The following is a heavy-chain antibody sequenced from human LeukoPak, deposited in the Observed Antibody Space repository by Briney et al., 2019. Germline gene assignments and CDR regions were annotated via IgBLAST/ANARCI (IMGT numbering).Heavy chain of an antibody. D-gene: IGHD3-16*01. Sequence: PGVSLRHSCAASGFTFSSYWMHWVRQAPGKGLVWVSRINSDGSSTSYADSVKGRFTISRDNAKNTLYLQMNSLRAEDTAVYYCAAGDRADLDYWGQGTLVTVSS. J-gene: IGHJ4*02. V-gene: IGHV3-74*01. CDR2: INSDGSST. CDR3: AAGDRADLDY. CDR1: GFTFSSYW.